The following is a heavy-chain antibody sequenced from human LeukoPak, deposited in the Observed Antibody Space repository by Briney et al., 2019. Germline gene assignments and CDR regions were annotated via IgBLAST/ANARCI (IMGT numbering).Heavy chain of an antibody. D-gene: IGHD3-3*01. CDR2: IYTSGST. CDR1: GGSISSGSYY. J-gene: IGHJ5*02. V-gene: IGHV4-61*02. CDR3: ARGRYYYDFWSGYYTKNWFDP. Sequence: SETLSLTCTVSGGSISSGSYYWSWIRQPAGKGLEWIGRIYTSGSTNYTPSLKSRVTISVDTSKNQFSLKLSSVTAADTAVYYCARGRYYYDFWSGYYTKNWFDPWGQGTLVTVSS.